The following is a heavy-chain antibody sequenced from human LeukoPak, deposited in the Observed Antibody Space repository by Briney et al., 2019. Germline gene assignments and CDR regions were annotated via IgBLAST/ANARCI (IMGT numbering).Heavy chain of an antibody. CDR3: ARGSRLGVVGRDAFDI. CDR1: GFTFSTYS. D-gene: IGHD3-3*01. Sequence: PGGSLRLSCAASGFTFSTYSMNWVRQAPGKGLEWVSSVSSSSSYIHYADSLKGRFTISRDNAKNSLYLQINSLRAEDTAVYYCARGSRLGVVGRDAFDIWGQGTMVTVSS. V-gene: IGHV3-21*01. J-gene: IGHJ3*02. CDR2: VSSSSSYI.